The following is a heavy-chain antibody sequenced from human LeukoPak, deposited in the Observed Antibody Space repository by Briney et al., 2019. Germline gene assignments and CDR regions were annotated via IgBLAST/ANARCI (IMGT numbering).Heavy chain of an antibody. CDR2: IRHDASSQ. CDR1: GFSFSTYG. V-gene: IGHV3-30*02. CDR3: ARPDDAFDI. D-gene: IGHD1-14*01. Sequence: GGSLRLSCAASGFSFSTYGMHWVRQAPGKGLEWVAFIRHDASSQYYADSVKGRFTISRDNAKNSLYLQMNSLRAEDTAVYYCARPDDAFDIWGQGTMVTVSS. J-gene: IGHJ3*02.